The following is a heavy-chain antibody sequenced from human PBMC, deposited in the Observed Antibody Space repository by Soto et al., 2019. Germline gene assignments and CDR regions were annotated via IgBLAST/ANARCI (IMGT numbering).Heavy chain of an antibody. J-gene: IGHJ6*02. D-gene: IGHD2-15*01. CDR1: GGTFSSYA. CDR2: IIPIFGTA. Sequence: GASVKVSCKASGGTFSSYAISWVRQAPGQGLEWMGGIIPIFGTANYAQKFQGRVTITADESTSTAYMELSSLRSEDTAVYYCAREDIVVVVAATRNSPYYYYGMDVWGQGTTVTSP. CDR3: AREDIVVVVAATRNSPYYYYGMDV. V-gene: IGHV1-69*13.